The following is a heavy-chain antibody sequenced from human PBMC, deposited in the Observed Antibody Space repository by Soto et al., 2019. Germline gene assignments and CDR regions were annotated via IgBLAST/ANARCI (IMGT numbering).Heavy chain of an antibody. CDR3: ARGGVDMIRGITGKRTWLDP. V-gene: IGHV4-34*01. CDR1: GGSFSSYY. CDR2: INRIGSA. Sequence: QVQLQQWGDGLLKPSESLSLTCAVYGGSFSSYYWNWIRQSQGKGLAWIGDINRIGSANYNPSLTGRVTMSVDSSKNQFYLRLTSVTAADTAMYYCARGGVDMIRGITGKRTWLDPWGQGTLVIVS. D-gene: IGHD3-10*01. J-gene: IGHJ5*02.